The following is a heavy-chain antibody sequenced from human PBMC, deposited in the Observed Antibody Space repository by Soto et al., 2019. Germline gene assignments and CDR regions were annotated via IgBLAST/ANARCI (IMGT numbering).Heavy chain of an antibody. CDR1: GFTFSSSY. V-gene: IGHV3-66*01. Sequence: EVQLVESGGGLVQPGGSLRLSCAASGFTFSSSYMGWVRQAPGKGLEWISVIYTAGTTYYADSVTGRFTISRDNSKNTLSLQMDSLRAEDTAVYYCARDSTSPARFGYRGHGTLVTVSS. CDR3: ARDSTSPARFGY. CDR2: IYTAGTT. J-gene: IGHJ4*01. D-gene: IGHD6-6*01.